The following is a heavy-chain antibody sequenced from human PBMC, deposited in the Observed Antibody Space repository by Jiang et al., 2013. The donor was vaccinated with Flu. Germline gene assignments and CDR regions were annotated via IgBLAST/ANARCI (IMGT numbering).Heavy chain of an antibody. J-gene: IGHJ4*02. CDR1: GDSINSNNYY. CDR3: ARNVMTTVTQFFDY. Sequence: GSGLVKPSETLSLTCSVLGDSINSNNYYWGWIRQAPGQGLEWVGSIYFSGTTYQNPSLKSRVTMSLDTSKNQFSLKLRSVTAADTAVYFCARNVMTTVTQFFDYWGQGTLITVSS. V-gene: IGHV4-39*07. CDR2: IYFSGTT. D-gene: IGHD4-17*01.